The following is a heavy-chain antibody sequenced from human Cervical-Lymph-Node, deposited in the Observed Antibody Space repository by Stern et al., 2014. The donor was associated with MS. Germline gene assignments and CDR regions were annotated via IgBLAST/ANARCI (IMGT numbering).Heavy chain of an antibody. V-gene: IGHV1-8*01. J-gene: IGHJ4*02. CDR1: GYTITTYD. D-gene: IGHD1-26*01. Sequence: VQLVESEAEVKKPGASVKVACTASGYTITTYDIHWVRQATGQGLEWMGWMRPNSDNAGYAQKFQGRVTLTRNASINTAYLELGSLTSDDTAVYYCARGVGATGGWGQGTLVTVSS. CDR2: MRPNSDNA. CDR3: ARGVGATGG.